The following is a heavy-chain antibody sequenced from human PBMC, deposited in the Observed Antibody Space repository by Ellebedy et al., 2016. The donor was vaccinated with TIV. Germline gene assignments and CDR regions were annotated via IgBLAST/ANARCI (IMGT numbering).Heavy chain of an antibody. CDR1: HESFSGFY. CDR2: IQPSGST. Sequence: SETLSLXXAVYHESFSGFYWTWIRQPPGKGLEWVGEIQPSGSTSYNPSLQSRVTISADTSRAQFSLKLSSVTAADTAVYYCARGLDAYKGGNYWGQGTLVTVSS. D-gene: IGHD3-16*01. J-gene: IGHJ4*02. CDR3: ARGLDAYKGGNY. V-gene: IGHV4-34*01.